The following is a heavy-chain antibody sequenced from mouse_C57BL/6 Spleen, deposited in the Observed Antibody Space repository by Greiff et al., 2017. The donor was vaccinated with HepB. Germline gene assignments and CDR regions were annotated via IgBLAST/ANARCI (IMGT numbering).Heavy chain of an antibody. CDR3: ARTARIKY. V-gene: IGHV3-2*02. Sequence: EVQLQQSGPGLVKPSQSLSLTCTVTGYSITSGYGWNWIRQFPGNKLEWMGYISYSGSTNYNPSLKSRISITRDTSKNQFFLQLNSVTTKDTATYYSARTARIKYWGQGTTLTVSS. CDR1: GYSITSGYG. D-gene: IGHD1-2*01. J-gene: IGHJ2*01. CDR2: ISYSGST.